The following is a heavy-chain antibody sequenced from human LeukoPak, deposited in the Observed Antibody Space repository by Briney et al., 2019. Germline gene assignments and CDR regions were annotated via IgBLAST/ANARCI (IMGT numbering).Heavy chain of an antibody. CDR3: ARVGGNFDY. CDR1: GGSISSGSYY. V-gene: IGHV4-61*02. CDR2: IYTSGST. J-gene: IGHJ4*02. D-gene: IGHD2-15*01. Sequence: SGTLSLTCTVSGGSISSGSYYWSWIRQPAGKGLEWIGRIYTSGSTNYNPSLKSRVTISVDTSKNQFSLKLSSVTAADTAVYYCARVGGNFDYWGQGTLVTVSS.